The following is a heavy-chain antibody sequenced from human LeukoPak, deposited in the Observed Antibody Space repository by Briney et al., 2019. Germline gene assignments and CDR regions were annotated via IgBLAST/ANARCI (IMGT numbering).Heavy chain of an antibody. CDR3: ARGRSAVAGTSDFDY. D-gene: IGHD6-19*01. CDR1: GGSFSGYY. CDR2: INHSGST. J-gene: IGHJ4*02. Sequence: PSETLSLTCAVYGGSFSGYYWSWIRQPPGKGLEWIGEINHSGSTNYNPSLKSRVTISVDTSKNQFSLKLSSVTAADTAVYYCARGRSAVAGTSDFDYWGQGTLVTVSS. V-gene: IGHV4-34*01.